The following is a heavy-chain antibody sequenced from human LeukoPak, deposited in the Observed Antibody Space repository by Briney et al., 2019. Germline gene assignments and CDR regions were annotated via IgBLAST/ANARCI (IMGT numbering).Heavy chain of an antibody. CDR1: GGSFSGYY. V-gene: IGHV4-34*01. J-gene: IGHJ5*02. D-gene: IGHD3-22*01. CDR3: AAPGYSSGYYYR. Sequence: SETLSLTCAVYGGSFSGYYWSWIRQPPGKGLEWIGEINHSGSTYYNPSLKSRVTISVDTSKNQFSLELSSVTAADTAVYYCAAPGYSSGYYYRWGQGTLVTVSS. CDR2: INHSGST.